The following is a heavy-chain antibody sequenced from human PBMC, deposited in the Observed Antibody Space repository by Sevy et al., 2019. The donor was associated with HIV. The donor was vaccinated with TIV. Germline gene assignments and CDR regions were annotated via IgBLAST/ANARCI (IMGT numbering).Heavy chain of an antibody. D-gene: IGHD5-18*01. CDR3: ARVRYSFGQKYFDY. CDR2: ISSSSTYT. CDR1: KFTFSDYY. V-gene: IGHV3-11*06. Sequence: GGSLRLSCTASKFTFSDYYMSWIRQTPEKGLEWVSYISSSSTYTNYGDSVKGRFTISRDNAKNSLYLQLNSLRAEDTAVYYCARVRYSFGQKYFDYWGQGTLVTVSS. J-gene: IGHJ4*02.